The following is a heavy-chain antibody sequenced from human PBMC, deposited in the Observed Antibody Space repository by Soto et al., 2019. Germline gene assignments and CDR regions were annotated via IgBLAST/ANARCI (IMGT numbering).Heavy chain of an antibody. CDR3: AREGGGIAVAGTPVGNYYYGMDV. J-gene: IGHJ6*02. CDR2: IWYDGSNQ. D-gene: IGHD6-19*01. Sequence: PGGSLRLSCAASGFTFSSHGMHWVRQAPGKGLAWVAVIWYDGSNQYYADSVKGRFTISRDNSKNTLYLQMNSRRAEDTAVYYCAREGGGIAVAGTPVGNYYYGMDVWGQGTTVTVSS. V-gene: IGHV3-33*01. CDR1: GFTFSSHG.